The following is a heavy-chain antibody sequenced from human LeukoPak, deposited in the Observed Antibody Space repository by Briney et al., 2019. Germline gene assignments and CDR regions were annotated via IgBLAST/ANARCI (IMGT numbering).Heavy chain of an antibody. D-gene: IGHD2-15*01. Sequence: GGSLRLSCAASGFTFSTYWMSWVRQAPGKGLEWVANIKQDGSDKFYVDSVKGRFTISRDNAKNSLYLQMNSLRAEDTAVYYCARDTSAAYCSGGSCRGWYFYYYYMDVWGKGTTVTVSS. J-gene: IGHJ6*03. CDR2: IKQDGSDK. CDR3: ARDTSAAYCSGGSCRGWYFYYYYMDV. CDR1: GFTFSTYW. V-gene: IGHV3-7*01.